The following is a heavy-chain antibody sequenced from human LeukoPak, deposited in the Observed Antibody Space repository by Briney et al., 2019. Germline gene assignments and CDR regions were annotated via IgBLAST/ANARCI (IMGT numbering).Heavy chain of an antibody. J-gene: IGHJ3*01. D-gene: IGHD5-12*01. V-gene: IGHV3-74*01. CDR1: GFTFSSHW. CDR2: INLAGSDT. Sequence: GGTLRLSCAASGFTFSSHWKYWVRHPPRKGLVLVSRINLAGSDTRYADLVKSRFTISRDNAKNNLYLQMIGLRGDATAVYYCSRDRTEKPPINYPPMFDLWGQGTMVTVSS. CDR3: SRDRTEKPPINYPPMFDL.